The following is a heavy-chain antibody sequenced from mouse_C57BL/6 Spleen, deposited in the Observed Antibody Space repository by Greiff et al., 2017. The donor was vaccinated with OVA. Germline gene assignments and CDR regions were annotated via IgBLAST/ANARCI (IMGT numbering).Heavy chain of an antibody. Sequence: EVQRVESGAELVRPGASVKLSCTASGFNIKDDYMHWVKQRPEQGLEWIGWIDPENGDTEYASKFQGKATITADTSSNTAYLQLSSLTSEDTAVYYCTPNYYGAWFAYWGQGTLVTVSA. D-gene: IGHD1-1*01. V-gene: IGHV14-4*01. CDR1: GFNIKDDY. J-gene: IGHJ3*01. CDR2: IDPENGDT. CDR3: TPNYYGAWFAY.